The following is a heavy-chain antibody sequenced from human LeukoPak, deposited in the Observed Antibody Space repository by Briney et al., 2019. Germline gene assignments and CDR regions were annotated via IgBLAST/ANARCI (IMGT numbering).Heavy chain of an antibody. D-gene: IGHD1-26*01. CDR2: INSDGTST. CDR1: GFTFSSYW. V-gene: IGHV3-74*01. CDR3: ARDEVGVVDY. J-gene: IGHJ4*02. Sequence: GGSLRLSCAASGFTFSSYWMHWVRQAPGKGPVWVSRINSDGTSTTYADSVKGRFTISRDNAKNTLYLQMNSLRDEDTAVYYCARDEVGVVDYWGQGTLVTVSS.